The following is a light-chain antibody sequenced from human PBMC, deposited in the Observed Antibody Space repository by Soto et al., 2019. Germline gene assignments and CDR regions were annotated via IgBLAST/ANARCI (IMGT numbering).Light chain of an antibody. J-gene: IGKJ1*01. CDR3: QQSGDTPPWT. CDR2: AAS. CDR1: QSIRKY. V-gene: IGKV1-39*01. Sequence: IQMSQSPSSLCASVGFRVIITCRASQSIRKYLNWYQHRPGNVPTLLIYAASSLQSGVPSRFSGSGSGTEFTLTITSLQPEDFATYYCQQSGDTPPWTFGPGTKVDSK.